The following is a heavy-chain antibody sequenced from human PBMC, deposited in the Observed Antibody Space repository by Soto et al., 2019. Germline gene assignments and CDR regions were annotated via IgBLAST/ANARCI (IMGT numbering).Heavy chain of an antibody. Sequence: GSLRLSCVASGFPFSSYAMSWVRQTPGKGLEWVSGISGSGGRTYYADSVEGRFTISRDNSNNTLSLQMHILRVEDTAVYFCEKGGCYSLFDIWGQGTMVTVSS. CDR1: GFPFSSYA. D-gene: IGHD3-10*01. CDR2: ISGSGGRT. J-gene: IGHJ3*02. V-gene: IGHV3-23*01. CDR3: EKGGCYSLFDI.